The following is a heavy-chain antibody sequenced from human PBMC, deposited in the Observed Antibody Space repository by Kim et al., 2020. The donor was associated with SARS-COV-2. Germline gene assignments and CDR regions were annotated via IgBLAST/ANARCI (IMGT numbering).Heavy chain of an antibody. J-gene: IGHJ6*02. D-gene: IGHD6-13*01. CDR3: ARDGPSGPAAGIPSSCWTSKVYSYVMDV. V-gene: IGHV3-11*05. Sequence: GGSLRLSCAASGFTFSDYYMSWIRQAPGKGLEWVSYISSSSSYTNYADSVKGRFTISRDNAKNSLYLQMNSLRAEDTAVYYCARDGPSGPAAGIPSSCWTSKVYSYVMDVWGRGPTVPVSS. CDR1: GFTFSDYY. CDR2: ISSSSSYT.